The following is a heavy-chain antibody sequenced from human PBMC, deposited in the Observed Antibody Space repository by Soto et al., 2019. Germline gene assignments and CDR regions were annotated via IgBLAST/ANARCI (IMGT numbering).Heavy chain of an antibody. CDR3: ARDYPIFLEWLYYGMDV. CDR2: INSDGSST. V-gene: IGHV3-74*01. D-gene: IGHD3-3*01. CDR1: GFTLSSYW. J-gene: IGHJ6*02. Sequence: GSLRLSCAASGFTLSSYWMHWVRQAPGKGLVWVSRINSDGSSTSYADSVKGRFTISRDNAKNTLYLQMNSLRAEDTAVYYCARDYPIFLEWLYYGMDVWGQGTTVTVSS.